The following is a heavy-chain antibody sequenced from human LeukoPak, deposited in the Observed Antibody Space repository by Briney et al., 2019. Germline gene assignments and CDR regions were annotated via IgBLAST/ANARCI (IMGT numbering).Heavy chain of an antibody. D-gene: IGHD2-21*02. CDR2: IYYTGGT. CDR3: ARVKGDSTSDY. CDR1: GGSITNYY. V-gene: IGHV4-59*08. Sequence: SETLSLTCTVSGGSITNYYWAWIRQPPGKGLEWIGNIYYTGGTKYNPSLRSRVTISVDPSKNQFSLKLSSVTAADTAMYYCARVKGDSTSDYWGQGTLVTVSS. J-gene: IGHJ4*02.